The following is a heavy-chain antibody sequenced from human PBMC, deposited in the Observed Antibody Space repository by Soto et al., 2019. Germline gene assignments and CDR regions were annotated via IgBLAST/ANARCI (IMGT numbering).Heavy chain of an antibody. Sequence: QVQLVQSGAEVKQPGSSVKVSCKASGGTFNNHAIHWVRQAPGQGLEWMGVIIPIFGTSNYAEKFQGRVTITADESTTTAYMELSSLRSEDASGYNCGRGKIRERATILRGRWFDTWGQGTLVTVTS. CDR3: GRGKIRERATILRGRWFDT. CDR2: IIPIFGTS. D-gene: IGHD5-12*01. J-gene: IGHJ5*02. V-gene: IGHV1-69*01. CDR1: GGTFNNHA.